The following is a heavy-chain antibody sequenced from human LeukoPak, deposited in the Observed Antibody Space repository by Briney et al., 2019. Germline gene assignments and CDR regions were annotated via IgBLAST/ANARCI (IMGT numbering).Heavy chain of an antibody. CDR3: AKEYDSSGYYYVGAFDY. Sequence: TGGSLRLSCAASGFTVSSNYMSWVRQAPGKGLEWVSIIYSGGSTYYADSVKGRFTISRDNSKNTLYLQMNSLRAEDTAVYYCAKEYDSSGYYYVGAFDYWGQGTLVTVSS. J-gene: IGHJ4*02. V-gene: IGHV3-53*01. CDR1: GFTVSSNY. CDR2: IYSGGST. D-gene: IGHD3-22*01.